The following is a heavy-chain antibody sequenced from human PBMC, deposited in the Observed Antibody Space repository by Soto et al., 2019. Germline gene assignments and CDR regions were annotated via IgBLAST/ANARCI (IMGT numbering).Heavy chain of an antibody. CDR1: GYIFTNYD. V-gene: IGHV1-8*01. CDR3: ARGLYDFETIAFDY. D-gene: IGHD2-21*01. CDR2: VNPNSGNT. Sequence: QVQLVQSGAEVKKPGASVKVSCKASGYIFTNYDINWVRQAPGQGLEWMGWVNPNSGNTGFAQKFQGRLTMTRDTSISTVSLELSSLRSDDTAVYYCARGLYDFETIAFDYWGQGTLVTVSS. J-gene: IGHJ4*02.